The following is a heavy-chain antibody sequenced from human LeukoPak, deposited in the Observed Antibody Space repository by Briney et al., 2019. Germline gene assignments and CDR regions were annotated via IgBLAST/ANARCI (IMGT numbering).Heavy chain of an antibody. CDR1: GFTFSRYA. CDR2: TSFDGSIQ. J-gene: IGHJ4*02. D-gene: IGHD3-10*01. CDR3: ARVETSGGY. V-gene: IGHV3-30-3*01. Sequence: GRSLRLSCAASGFTFSRYALHWVRQAPGKGLEWVALTSFDGSIQSYADFVKGRFTISRDNSKNSLYLQMNSLRAEDTAVYYCARVETSGGYWGQGTLVTVSS.